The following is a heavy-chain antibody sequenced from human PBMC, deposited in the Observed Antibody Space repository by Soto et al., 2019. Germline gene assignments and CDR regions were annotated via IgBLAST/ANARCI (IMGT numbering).Heavy chain of an antibody. V-gene: IGHV1-2*02. Sequence: ASVKVSCKASGYTFTGYYMHWVRQAPGQGLEWMGWINPNSGGTNYAQKFQGRVTMTRDTSISTAYMELSRLRSDDTAVYYCARVICHTYDCSSTYSPASAFDIWGQGTMVTVSS. CDR1: GYTFTGYY. J-gene: IGHJ3*02. CDR3: ARVICHTYDCSSTYSPASAFDI. D-gene: IGHD2-2*01. CDR2: INPNSGGT.